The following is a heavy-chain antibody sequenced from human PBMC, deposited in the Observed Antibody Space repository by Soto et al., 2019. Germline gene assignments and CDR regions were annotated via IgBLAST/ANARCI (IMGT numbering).Heavy chain of an antibody. CDR3: ARDHDYVWGTYRYTADY. CDR1: GYTFINYY. V-gene: IGHV1-46*01. J-gene: IGHJ4*01. D-gene: IGHD3-16*02. CDR2: IDPSRGSA. Sequence: ASVKVSCKASGYTFINYYIHWVRQAPGQGLEWMGMIDPSRGSASYAQRFQARLTMARDTSTGTVYMELSSLRSEDTAVYYCARDHDYVWGTYRYTADYWG.